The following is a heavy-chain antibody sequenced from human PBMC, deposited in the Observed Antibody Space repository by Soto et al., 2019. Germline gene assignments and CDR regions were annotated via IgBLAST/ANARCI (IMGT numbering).Heavy chain of an antibody. D-gene: IGHD4-17*01. CDR3: ASIMTTVTTYYYDYGMDV. J-gene: IGHJ6*02. CDR2: IIPIFGTA. CDR1: GGTFSSYA. V-gene: IGHV1-69*12. Sequence: QVQLVQSGAEVKKPGSSVKVSCKASGGTFSSYAISWVRQAPGQGLEWMGGIIPIFGTANYAQKFQGRVTITADESTSTAYMELSSLRSEDTAVYYCASIMTTVTTYYYDYGMDVWGQGTTVTVSS.